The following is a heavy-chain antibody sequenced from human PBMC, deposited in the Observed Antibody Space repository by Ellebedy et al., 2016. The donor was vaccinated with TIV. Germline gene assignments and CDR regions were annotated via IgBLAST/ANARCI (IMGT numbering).Heavy chain of an antibody. Sequence: AASVKVSCKGSGYSFNTNAMLWVRQAPGRGLEWMGWINTAPGSPTYAQGFTGRFVFSLDTSVTTSYLEITSLEVEDTAVYFCARDFPAHGVCDNWGQGTLVTVSS. V-gene: IGHV7-4-1*02. CDR3: ARDFPAHGVCDN. D-gene: IGHD5-24*01. CDR1: GYSFNTNA. J-gene: IGHJ4*02. CDR2: INTAPGSP.